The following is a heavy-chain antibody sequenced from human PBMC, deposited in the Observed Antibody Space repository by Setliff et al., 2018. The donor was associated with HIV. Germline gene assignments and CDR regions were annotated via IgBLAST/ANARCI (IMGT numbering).Heavy chain of an antibody. D-gene: IGHD1-26*01. J-gene: IGHJ4*02. Sequence: ASVKVSCKASGYTFTSQYMHWVRQAPGQGFEWIGIINPSGGSTSYAQQFQGRVTMTRDTSTSTVYMDLSSLRSEGTAVYYCARAVGATTGEYYFDYWGQGTQVTVSS. CDR1: GYTFTSQY. CDR3: ARAVGATTGEYYFDY. V-gene: IGHV1-46*01. CDR2: INPSGGST.